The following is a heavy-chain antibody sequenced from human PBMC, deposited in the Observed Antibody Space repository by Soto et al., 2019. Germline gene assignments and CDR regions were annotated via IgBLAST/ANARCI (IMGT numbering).Heavy chain of an antibody. J-gene: IGHJ4*02. D-gene: IGHD6-19*01. CDR2: ISAYNGDT. V-gene: IGHV1-18*01. CDR3: ARDHAGSRWFRFDY. CDR1: GYTFTRYS. Sequence: GASVKVSCKTSGYTFTRYSISWVRQAPGQGLEWMGWISAYNGDTNYAQKLQGRVTMTTDTSTSTAYMELRSLRSDDTAMYYCARDHAGSRWFRFDYWGQGTLVTVSS.